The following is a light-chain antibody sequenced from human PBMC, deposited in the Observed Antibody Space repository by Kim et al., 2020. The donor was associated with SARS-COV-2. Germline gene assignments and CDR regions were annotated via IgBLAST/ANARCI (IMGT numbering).Light chain of an antibody. Sequence: SYELTQPPSVSVSPGQTATITCSGDKLGSKFVHWYQRRSGQSPVLVMHQDNKRPSGIPERFSGSNSGNTATLTISGSQAMDEADYYCQTWDSDTVLFGGGTQLTVL. CDR1: KLGSKF. V-gene: IGLV3-1*01. J-gene: IGLJ2*01. CDR3: QTWDSDTVL. CDR2: QDN.